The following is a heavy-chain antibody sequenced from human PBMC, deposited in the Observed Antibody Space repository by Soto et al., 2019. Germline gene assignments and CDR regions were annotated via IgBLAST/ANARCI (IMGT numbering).Heavy chain of an antibody. V-gene: IGHV1-18*01. CDR2: ISADNGNT. CDR3: ARDVVEYSTSRTLAHYYYMDV. D-gene: IGHD2-2*01. J-gene: IGHJ6*03. Sequence: ASVKVSCKASGYTFTNYGIIWVRQAPGQGLEWMGWISADNGNTNYAQKFQGRVTMTTDRSTSTAYIDLRSLRSDDTAVYYCARDVVEYSTSRTLAHYYYMDVWGKGTTVTVSS. CDR1: GYTFTNYG.